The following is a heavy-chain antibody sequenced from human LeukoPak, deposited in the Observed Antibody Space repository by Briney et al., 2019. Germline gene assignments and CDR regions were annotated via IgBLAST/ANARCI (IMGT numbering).Heavy chain of an antibody. CDR3: ARGVYIAAAQYGY. V-gene: IGHV4-59*01. CDR2: IYYSGTT. Sequence: SETLSLTCTVSGGSISSYYWSWIRQPPGKGLEWIGYIYYSGTTNYNPSLKSRVTISVDTSKNQFSLKLSSATAADTAVYYCARGVYIAAAQYGYWGQGTLVTVSS. D-gene: IGHD6-13*01. CDR1: GGSISSYY. J-gene: IGHJ4*02.